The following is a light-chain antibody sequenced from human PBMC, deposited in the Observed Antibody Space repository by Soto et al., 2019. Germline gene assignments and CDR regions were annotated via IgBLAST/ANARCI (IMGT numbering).Light chain of an antibody. CDR3: QVWDKGVV. CDR2: YDS. Sequence: SSELTQPPSVSVAPGKTARITCGGNNIGSKRVHWYQQKPGQAPVLVIYYDSDRPSGIPERFSGSNSGNTATLTISRVEAGDEADYYCQVWDKGVVFGGGTKLTVL. J-gene: IGLJ2*01. CDR1: NIGSKR. V-gene: IGLV3-21*04.